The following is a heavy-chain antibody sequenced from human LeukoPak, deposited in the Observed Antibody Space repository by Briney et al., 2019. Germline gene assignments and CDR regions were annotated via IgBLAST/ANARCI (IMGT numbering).Heavy chain of an antibody. Sequence: SQTLSLTCTVSGGSISSADYYWSWIRQPPGKGLEWIGYISYSGSTYYNPPLKSRVTISVDTSKNQFSLKLSSVTAADTAVYYCARGFRIFDYWGQGTLVTVSS. J-gene: IGHJ4*02. CDR1: GGSISSADYY. D-gene: IGHD2-15*01. CDR3: ARGFRIFDY. V-gene: IGHV4-30-4*08. CDR2: ISYSGST.